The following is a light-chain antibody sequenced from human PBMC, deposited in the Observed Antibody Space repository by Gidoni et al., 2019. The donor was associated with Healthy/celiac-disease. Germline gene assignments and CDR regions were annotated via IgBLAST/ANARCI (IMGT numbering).Light chain of an antibody. CDR3: QQGSNWPRT. V-gene: IGKV3-11*01. J-gene: IGKJ3*01. CDR1: QSVSSY. Sequence: EIVLTQSPATLSLSPGERATLSCRASQSVSSYLAWYQEKAGQAPRLLIYDASNRATGIPARFSGSGSGTDFTLTISSLEPEDFAIYYCQQGSNWPRTFGPGTEVDIK. CDR2: DAS.